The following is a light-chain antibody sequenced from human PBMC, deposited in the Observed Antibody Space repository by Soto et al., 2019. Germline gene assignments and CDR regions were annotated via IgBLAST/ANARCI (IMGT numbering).Light chain of an antibody. CDR2: EVS. Sequence: HSVLTPPASVSVSPGQSTTISCTGTSRDVGGYNYVSWYQQHPGKAPKLMIYEVSNRPSGVSNRFSGSKSGNTASLTISGLQAEDEADYYCSSHTSSSALYVFGTGTKVTV. V-gene: IGLV2-14*01. J-gene: IGLJ1*01. CDR3: SSHTSSSALYV. CDR1: SRDVGGYNY.